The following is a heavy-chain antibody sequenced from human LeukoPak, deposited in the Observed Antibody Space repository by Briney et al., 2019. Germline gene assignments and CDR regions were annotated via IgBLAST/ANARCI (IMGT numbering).Heavy chain of an antibody. CDR2: ISAYNGNT. D-gene: IGHD4-23*01. Sequence: ASVKVSCKPSGYTFTSYYMHWMRQAPGQGLEWMGWISAYNGNTNYAQKLQGRVTMTTDTSTSTAYMELRSLRSDDTAVYYCARAGYGGNLDYWGQGTLVTVSS. CDR3: ARAGYGGNLDY. CDR1: GYTFTSYY. V-gene: IGHV1-18*04. J-gene: IGHJ4*02.